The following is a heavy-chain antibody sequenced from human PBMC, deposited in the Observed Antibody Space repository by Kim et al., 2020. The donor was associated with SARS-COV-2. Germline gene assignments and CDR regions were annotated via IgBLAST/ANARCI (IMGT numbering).Heavy chain of an antibody. CDR1: GGTFSSYA. CDR2: IIPIFGTA. D-gene: IGHD3-10*01. CDR3: ARYGSGSYYPKLYYYYGMDV. Sequence: SVKVSYKASGGTFSSYAISWVRQAPGQGLEWMGGIIPIFGTANYAQKFQGRVTITADESTSTAYMELSSLRSEDTAVYYCARYGSGSYYPKLYYYYGMDVWGQGTTVTVSS. J-gene: IGHJ6*02. V-gene: IGHV1-69*13.